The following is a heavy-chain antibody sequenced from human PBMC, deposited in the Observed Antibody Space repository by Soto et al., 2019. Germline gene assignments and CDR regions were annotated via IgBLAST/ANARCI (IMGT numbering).Heavy chain of an antibody. D-gene: IGHD3-10*01. J-gene: IGHJ6*02. V-gene: IGHV4-31*11. Sequence: SETLSLTCAVSGASIISGNYYGNWSRQRPGKGLEWIAYVYYTGSTYYNPSLESRVTTSVDTSRNQFSLNLSSVTAADTAVYYRARFGAFGQDVWGQGTTVTVSS. CDR3: ARFGAFGQDV. CDR2: VYYTGST. CDR1: GASIISGNYY.